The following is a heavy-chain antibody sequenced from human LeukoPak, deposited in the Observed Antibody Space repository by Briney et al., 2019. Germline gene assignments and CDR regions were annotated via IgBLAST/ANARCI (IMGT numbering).Heavy chain of an antibody. V-gene: IGHV3-21*01. D-gene: IGHD1-14*01. CDR2: ISSSSSYI. J-gene: IGHJ4*02. CDR1: GFTFSSYS. Sequence: GGSLRLSCAASGFTFSSYSMNWVRQAPGKGLEWVSSISSSSSYIYYADSVKGRFTTSRDNAKNSLYLQMNSLRAEDTAVYYCARDLSMVSTLNYYFDYWGQGTLVTVSS. CDR3: ARDLSMVSTLNYYFDY.